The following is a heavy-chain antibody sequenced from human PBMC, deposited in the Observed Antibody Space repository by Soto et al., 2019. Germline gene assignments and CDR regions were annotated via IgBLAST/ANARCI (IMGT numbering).Heavy chain of an antibody. Sequence: ASVKVSCKASGYTFTSYGISWVRQAPGQGLEWMGWISAYNGNTNYAQKLQGRVTMTTDTSTSTAYMELRSLRSDDTAVYYCASVCCSSNSCYRNLQNWFDTWGQGTLVTVSS. D-gene: IGHD2-2*01. V-gene: IGHV1-18*04. CDR3: ASVCCSSNSCYRNLQNWFDT. J-gene: IGHJ5*02. CDR1: GYTFTSYG. CDR2: ISAYNGNT.